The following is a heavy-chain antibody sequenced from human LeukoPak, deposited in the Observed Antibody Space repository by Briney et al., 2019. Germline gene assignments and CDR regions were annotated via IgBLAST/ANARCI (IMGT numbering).Heavy chain of an antibody. V-gene: IGHV3-23*01. J-gene: IGHJ5*02. Sequence: GGSLRLSCAASGFTFSSCAMSWVRQAPGKGLEWVSAISGSGGSTYYADSVKGRFTISRDNSKNTLYLQMNSPRAEDTAVYYCAKDYYYDSSGPNWFDPWGQGTLVTVSS. CDR1: GFTFSSCA. CDR2: ISGSGGST. D-gene: IGHD3-22*01. CDR3: AKDYYYDSSGPNWFDP.